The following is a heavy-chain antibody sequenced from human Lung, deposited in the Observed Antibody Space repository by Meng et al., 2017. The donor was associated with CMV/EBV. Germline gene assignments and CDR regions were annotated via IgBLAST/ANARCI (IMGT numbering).Heavy chain of an antibody. D-gene: IGHD3-10*01. CDR3: ARRGSTWFVDY. J-gene: IGHJ4*02. V-gene: IGHV5-51*01. CDR2: IYPGDSDT. CDR1: GYNFDNYW. Sequence: KVSCKGSGYNFDNYWIGWVRQMPGKGLEWMGLIYPGDSDTRYSPAFQGQVTISADKSISTAYLQWSGLKASDTAMHYCARRGSTWFVDYWGQGTLVTVSS.